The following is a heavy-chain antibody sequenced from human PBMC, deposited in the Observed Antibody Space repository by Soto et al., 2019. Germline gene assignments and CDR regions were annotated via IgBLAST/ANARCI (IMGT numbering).Heavy chain of an antibody. CDR1: GFTFDDYA. J-gene: IGHJ6*02. Sequence: EVQLVESGGGLVQPGRSLRLSCAASGFTFDDYAMHWVQQAPGKGLEWVSGISWNSGSIGYADSVKGRFTISRDNAKNSLYLQMNSLRAEGTALYYCAKGGEDYYYYYGMDVWGQGTTVTVSS. D-gene: IGHD2-21*01. V-gene: IGHV3-9*01. CDR3: AKGGEDYYYYYGMDV. CDR2: ISWNSGSI.